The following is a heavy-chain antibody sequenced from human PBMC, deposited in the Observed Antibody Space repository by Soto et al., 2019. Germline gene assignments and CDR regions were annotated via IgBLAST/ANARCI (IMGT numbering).Heavy chain of an antibody. Sequence: ASVKVSCKASGYTLIMYYMHWVRQAPGQGLEWMGIINPSGGSTSYAQKFQGRVTMTRDTSTSTVYMELSSLRSEDTAVYYCARDRAYYYDSSGPPHAFDIWGQGTMVTVSS. CDR1: GYTLIMYY. J-gene: IGHJ3*02. CDR3: ARDRAYYYDSSGPPHAFDI. V-gene: IGHV1-46*03. D-gene: IGHD3-22*01. CDR2: INPSGGST.